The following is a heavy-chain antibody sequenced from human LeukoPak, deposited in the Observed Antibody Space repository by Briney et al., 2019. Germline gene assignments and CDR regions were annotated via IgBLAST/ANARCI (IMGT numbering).Heavy chain of an antibody. V-gene: IGHV3-23*01. Sequence: GGSLRLSCAASGFTFSSYTMSWVRQAPGKGLEWVSAISGSGGSTYYADSVKGRFTISRDNSKNTLYLQMNSLRAEDTAVYYCAKDRSPRAPLAAAGSRGAFDYWGQGTLVTVSS. CDR1: GFTFSSYT. CDR2: ISGSGGST. D-gene: IGHD6-13*01. J-gene: IGHJ4*02. CDR3: AKDRSPRAPLAAAGSRGAFDY.